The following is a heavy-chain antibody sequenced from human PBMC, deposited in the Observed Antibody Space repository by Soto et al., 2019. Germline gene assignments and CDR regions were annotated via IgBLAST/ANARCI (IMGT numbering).Heavy chain of an antibody. CDR2: IWNAGNNK. V-gene: IGHV3-33*01. Sequence: QVQLVESGGGVVQPGRSLRLSCAASGFTFSSHAMNWVRQAPGKGLEWVALIWNAGNNKYYADAGSVKGRFTISRDNSMNTLYLEMNGVRADDTGVYYWARGPDYSNFGYFDYWGQGTLVTVSS. D-gene: IGHD4-4*01. CDR3: ARGPDYSNFGYFDY. J-gene: IGHJ4*02. CDR1: GFTFSSHA.